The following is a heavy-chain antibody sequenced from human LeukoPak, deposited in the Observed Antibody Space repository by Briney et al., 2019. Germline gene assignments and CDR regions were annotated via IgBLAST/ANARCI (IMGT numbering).Heavy chain of an antibody. CDR1: GGSMRTSNYY. V-gene: IGHV4-39*01. J-gene: IGHJ4*02. D-gene: IGHD3-10*01. CDR2: MYSSGNT. CDR3: ARHHDGTPMVRGVII. Sequence: NPSETLSLTCIVSGGSMRTSNYYWGWIRQPPGKGLEWIGNMYSSGNTYYNPSLKSRVTISIDTSKTQFSLNLTSVTAADTAVYYCARHHDGTPMVRGVIIWGQGTLVTVSS.